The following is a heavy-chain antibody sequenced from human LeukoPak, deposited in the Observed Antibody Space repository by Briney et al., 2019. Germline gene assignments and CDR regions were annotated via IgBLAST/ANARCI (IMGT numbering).Heavy chain of an antibody. CDR1: GGTFSSYA. D-gene: IGHD1-26*01. CDR2: IIPIFGTA. J-gene: IGHJ4*02. Sequence: SVKVSCKASGGTFSSYAISWVRQAPGQGLERMGGIIPIFGTANYAQKFQGRVTITTDESTSTAYMELSSLRSEDTAVYYCATTAIVGATTRFDYWGQGTLVTVSS. V-gene: IGHV1-69*05. CDR3: ATTAIVGATTRFDY.